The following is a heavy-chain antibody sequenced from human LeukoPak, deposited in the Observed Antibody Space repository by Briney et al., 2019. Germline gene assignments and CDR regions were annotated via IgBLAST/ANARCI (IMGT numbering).Heavy chain of an antibody. CDR3: ARDFPSGY. Sequence: GGSLRLSCAASGFTFSDTWMHWVRQAPGKGLVWVSRIRSDGSDTRYAESVKGRFTISRDNAKNTLFLEMISLRAEDTAVYHCARDFPSGYWGQGILVTVSS. V-gene: IGHV3-74*01. J-gene: IGHJ4*02. CDR1: GFTFSDTW. CDR2: IRSDGSDT. D-gene: IGHD6-25*01.